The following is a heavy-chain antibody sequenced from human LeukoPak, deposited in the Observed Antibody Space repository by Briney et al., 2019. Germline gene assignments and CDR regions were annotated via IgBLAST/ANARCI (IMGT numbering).Heavy chain of an antibody. Sequence: PSETLSLTCTVSGGSISSGDYYWSWLRQPPGKGLEWIGYIYYSGSTYYNPSLKSRVTISVDTSKNQFSLKLSSVTAADTAVYYCARENIQLWSNFDYWGQGTLVTVSS. D-gene: IGHD5-18*01. J-gene: IGHJ4*02. CDR2: IYYSGST. V-gene: IGHV4-30-4*01. CDR3: ARENIQLWSNFDY. CDR1: GGSISSGDYY.